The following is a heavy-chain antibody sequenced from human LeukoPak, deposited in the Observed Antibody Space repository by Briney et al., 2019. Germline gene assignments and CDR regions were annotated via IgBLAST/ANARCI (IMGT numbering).Heavy chain of an antibody. V-gene: IGHV1-18*01. CDR2: ISAYNGNR. CDR1: GYSFTDFG. CDR3: VRDLGVDTSMIFFDY. Sequence: ASVKVSCKTFGYSFTDFGISWVRQAPGQGLEWVGWISAYNGNRKSAQKFQGRVIMTTDISTNTAYMELRSLRSDDTAVFYCVRDLGVDTSMIFFDYWGQGTQVTVAS. J-gene: IGHJ4*02. D-gene: IGHD3/OR15-3a*01.